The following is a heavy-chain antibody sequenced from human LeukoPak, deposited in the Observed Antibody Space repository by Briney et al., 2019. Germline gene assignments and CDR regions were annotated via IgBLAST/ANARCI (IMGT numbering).Heavy chain of an antibody. CDR3: AKARESWLAAPFDY. J-gene: IGHJ4*02. V-gene: IGHV3-21*04. Sequence: PGGSLRLSCAASGFTFSSYSMNWVRQAPGKGLEWVSSISSSSSYIYYADSVRGRFTISRDNAKNSLYLQMNSLRAEDMALYYCAKARESWLAAPFDYWGQGTLVTVSS. CDR2: ISSSSSYI. CDR1: GFTFSSYS. D-gene: IGHD6-6*01.